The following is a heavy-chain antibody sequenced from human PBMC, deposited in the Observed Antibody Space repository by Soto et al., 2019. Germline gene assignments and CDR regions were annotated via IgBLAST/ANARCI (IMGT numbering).Heavy chain of an antibody. Sequence: SETLSLTCTVSGGSISSGDYYWSWIRQHPGKGLEWIGYIYYSGSTYYNPSLKSRVTISVDTSKNQFSLKLSSVTAADTAVYYCARIFSDSSSFFDPWGQGTLVTVSS. CDR3: ARIFSDSSSFFDP. CDR1: GGSISSGDYY. CDR2: IYYSGST. D-gene: IGHD6-13*01. J-gene: IGHJ5*02. V-gene: IGHV4-31*03.